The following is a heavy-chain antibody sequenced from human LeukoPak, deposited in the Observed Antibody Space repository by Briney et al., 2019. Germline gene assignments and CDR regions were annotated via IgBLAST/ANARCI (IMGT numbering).Heavy chain of an antibody. CDR1: GFTFSSYG. V-gene: IGHV3-30*18. CDR3: AKLGAATGTDH. J-gene: IGHJ4*02. CDR2: ISYDGSNK. D-gene: IGHD6-13*01. Sequence: GGSLRLSCAASGFTFSSYGMHWVRQAPGQGLEWVAVISYDGSNKYYADSVKGRFTISRDNSKNTLYLQANSLRAEDTAIYYCAKLGAATGTDHWGQGTLVTVSS.